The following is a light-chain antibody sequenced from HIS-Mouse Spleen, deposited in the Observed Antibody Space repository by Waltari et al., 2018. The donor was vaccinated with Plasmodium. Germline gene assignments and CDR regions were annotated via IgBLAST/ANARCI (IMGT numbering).Light chain of an antibody. CDR1: SSDVGGYNY. V-gene: IGLV2-11*01. CDR3: CSYAGSYAWV. Sequence: QSALTQPRSVSGSPGPSVTISCTGTSSDVGGYNYVSWYQPHPGKAPKLMIYDVSKRPSGVPDRFSGSNSGNTASLTISGLKAEDEADYYCCSYAGSYAWVFGGGTKLTVL. CDR2: DVS. J-gene: IGLJ3*02.